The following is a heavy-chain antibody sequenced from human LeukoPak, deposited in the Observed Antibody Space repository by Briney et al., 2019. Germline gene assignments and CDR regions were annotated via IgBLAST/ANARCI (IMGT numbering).Heavy chain of an antibody. V-gene: IGHV4-59*01. Sequence: SETLSLTCTVSGGSINNYFWSWIRQPQGKGLEWIGYIYYSGSTNYNPSLKSRVTISVDTSKNQFSLKLSSVTAADAAVYYCARGRGNFDYWGQGTLVTVSS. D-gene: IGHD3-16*01. CDR2: IYYSGST. CDR1: GGSINNYF. J-gene: IGHJ4*02. CDR3: ARGRGNFDY.